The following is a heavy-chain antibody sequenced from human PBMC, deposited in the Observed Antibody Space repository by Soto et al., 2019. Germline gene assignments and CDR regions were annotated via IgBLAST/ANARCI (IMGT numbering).Heavy chain of an antibody. Sequence: GGSLRLSCAASGFTFSSYAMHWVRQAPGKGLEWVAVISYDGSNKYYADSVKGRFTISRDNSKNTLYLQMNSLRAEDTAVYYCARDSGSGWYLDYWGQGTLVTVSS. J-gene: IGHJ4*02. CDR1: GFTFSSYA. CDR2: ISYDGSNK. V-gene: IGHV3-30-3*01. CDR3: ARDSGSGWYLDY. D-gene: IGHD6-19*01.